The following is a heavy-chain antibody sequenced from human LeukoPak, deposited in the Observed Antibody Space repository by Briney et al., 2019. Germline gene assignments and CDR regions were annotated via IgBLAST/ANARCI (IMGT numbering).Heavy chain of an antibody. Sequence: SETLSLTCTVSGGSISSYYWSWIRQPPGKGLEWIGYIYYSGSTNYNPSLKSRVTISVDTSKNQFSLKLSSVTAADTAVYYCARDSAYDAFDIWGQGTMVTVSS. CDR3: ARDSAYDAFDI. J-gene: IGHJ3*02. CDR2: IYYSGST. CDR1: GGSISSYY. V-gene: IGHV4-59*01.